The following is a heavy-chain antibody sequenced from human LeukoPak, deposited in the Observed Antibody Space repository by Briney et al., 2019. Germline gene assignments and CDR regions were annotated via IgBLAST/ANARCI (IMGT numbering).Heavy chain of an antibody. J-gene: IGHJ4*02. CDR2: ISWNSGSI. CDR1: GFTFDDYA. D-gene: IGHD2-21*01. Sequence: GGSLRLSCAPSGFTFDDYAMHWVPQAPGKGREWVSGISWNSGSIGYADSVKGRFTISRDNAKNSLYLQMNSLTVEDTALYYCAKGYYYWGQGTLVTVSS. V-gene: IGHV3-9*01. CDR3: AKGYYY.